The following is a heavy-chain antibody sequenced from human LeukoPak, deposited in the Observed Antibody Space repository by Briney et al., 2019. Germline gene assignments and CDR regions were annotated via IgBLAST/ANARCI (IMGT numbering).Heavy chain of an antibody. J-gene: IGHJ6*02. CDR3: ARLGYCTNGVPCHGLDV. V-gene: IGHV3-23*01. D-gene: IGHD2-8*01. Sequence: GGSLRLSCAASGFTFSSYAMSWVRQAPGKGLEWVSAISGSGGSTYYADSVKGRFTISRDNSKNTLYLQMNSLRVEDTALYYCARLGYCTNGVPCHGLDVWGQGTTVTVSS. CDR2: ISGSGGST. CDR1: GFTFSSYA.